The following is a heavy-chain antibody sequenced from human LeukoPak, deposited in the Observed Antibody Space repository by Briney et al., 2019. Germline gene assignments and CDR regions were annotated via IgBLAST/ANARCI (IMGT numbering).Heavy chain of an antibody. J-gene: IGHJ4*02. D-gene: IGHD3-10*01. Sequence: ASVKVSCKASGYTFTGYYMDWVRQAPGQGLEWMGWINPNSGGTNYAQKFQGRVTMTRDTSISTAYMELSRLRSDDTAVYYCARVNRRGSGSYYINLVYWGQGTLVTVSS. CDR3: ARVNRRGSGSYYINLVY. CDR2: INPNSGGT. CDR1: GYTFTGYY. V-gene: IGHV1-2*02.